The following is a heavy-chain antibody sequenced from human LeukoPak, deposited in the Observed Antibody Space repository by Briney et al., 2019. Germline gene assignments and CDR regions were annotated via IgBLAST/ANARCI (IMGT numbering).Heavy chain of an antibody. CDR1: GFTFSSYA. CDR3: AKDGAKLVKYYFDY. CDR2: ISGSGGST. V-gene: IGHV3-23*01. J-gene: IGHJ4*02. D-gene: IGHD2-8*02. Sequence: GGSLRLSCAASGFTFSSYAMSWVRQAPGKGLEWVSTISGSGGSTYYADSVKGRFTISRDSSKNTLYLQMNSMRAEDMAVYYCAKDGAKLVKYYFDYWGQGTLVTVSS.